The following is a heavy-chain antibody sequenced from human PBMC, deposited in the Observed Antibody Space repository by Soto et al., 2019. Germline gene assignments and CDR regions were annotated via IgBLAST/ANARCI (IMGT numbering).Heavy chain of an antibody. CDR2: IYYSGST. CDR1: GGSISSGDYY. D-gene: IGHD3-10*01. J-gene: IGHJ4*02. Sequence: QVQLQESGPGLVKPSQTLSLTCTVSGGSISSGDYYWSWIRQPPGKGLEWIGYIYYSGSTYYNPSLKSRVTXXVXTSXNPFSLKLSSVTAADTAVYYCARGSALFGEVYFDYWGQGTLVTVSS. CDR3: ARGSALFGEVYFDY. V-gene: IGHV4-30-4*01.